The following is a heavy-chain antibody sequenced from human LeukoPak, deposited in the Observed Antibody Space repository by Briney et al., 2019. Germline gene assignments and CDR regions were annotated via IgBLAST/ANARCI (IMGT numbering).Heavy chain of an antibody. V-gene: IGHV4-61*01. Sequence: SETLSLTCTVSSGSVSSNRNYWSCLRQPPGKGLERIGYNTYFGSARYNPSLNSRVTKSVDTSKNQYSLKLSSVTAADTAVYYCARDTPGGYDFWWFGPWGQGTLVSVSS. CDR1: SGSVSSNRNY. J-gene: IGHJ5*02. D-gene: IGHD5-12*01. CDR3: ARDTPGGYDFWWFGP. CDR2: NTYFGSA.